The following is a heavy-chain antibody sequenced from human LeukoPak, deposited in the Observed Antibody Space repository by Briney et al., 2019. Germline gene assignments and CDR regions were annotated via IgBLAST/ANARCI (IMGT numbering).Heavy chain of an antibody. CDR2: ISYDGPNK. CDR1: GFTFNSYG. D-gene: IGHD5-18*01. J-gene: IGHJ4*02. Sequence: GGSLRLSCAASGFTFNSYGMHWVRQAPGKGLEWVAVISYDGPNKYYADSVKGRFTISRDDSRSTLYLQMNSLRPEDTAVYYCAKEKLPSGYSFLTDYWGQGTLVTVSS. V-gene: IGHV3-30*18. CDR3: AKEKLPSGYSFLTDY.